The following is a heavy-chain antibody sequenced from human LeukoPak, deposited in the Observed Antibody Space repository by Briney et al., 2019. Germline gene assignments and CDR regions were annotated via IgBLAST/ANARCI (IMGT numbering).Heavy chain of an antibody. CDR2: ISWNSGSI. V-gene: IGHV3-9*01. D-gene: IGHD6-6*01. CDR3: ANSGGYSSSDLFDY. J-gene: IGHJ4*02. Sequence: GRSLRLSCAASGFTFDDYAMHWVRQAPGKGLEWVSGISWNSGSIGYADSVKGRFTISRDNAKNSLYLQMNSLRAEDTALYYYANSGGYSSSDLFDYWGQGTLVTVSS. CDR1: GFTFDDYA.